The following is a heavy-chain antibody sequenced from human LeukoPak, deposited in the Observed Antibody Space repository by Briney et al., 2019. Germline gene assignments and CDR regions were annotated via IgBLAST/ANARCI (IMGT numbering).Heavy chain of an antibody. J-gene: IGHJ4*02. CDR1: GDSISSSRYY. CDR2: IYYSGST. D-gene: IGHD5-18*01. Sequence: KASETLSLTCTVSGDSISSSRYYWSWIRQPPGKGLEWIGYIYYSGSTNYNPSLKSRVTISVDTSKNQFSLKLSSVTAADTAVYYCALYSYGHYFDYWGQGTLVTVSS. V-gene: IGHV4-61*01. CDR3: ALYSYGHYFDY.